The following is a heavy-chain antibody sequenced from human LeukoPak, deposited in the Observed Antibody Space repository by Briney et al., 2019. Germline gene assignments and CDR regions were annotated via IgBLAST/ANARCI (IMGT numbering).Heavy chain of an antibody. CDR1: GFTFSSYA. J-gene: IGHJ4*02. D-gene: IGHD3-10*01. CDR3: ARDWGSGYYFDY. Sequence: GRSLRLSCAASGFTFSSYAMHWVRQAPGKGLEWVANIKQDGSEKYYVDSVKGRFTISRDNAKNSLYLQMNSLRAEDTAVYYCARDWGSGYYFDYWGQGTLVTVSS. V-gene: IGHV3-7*01. CDR2: IKQDGSEK.